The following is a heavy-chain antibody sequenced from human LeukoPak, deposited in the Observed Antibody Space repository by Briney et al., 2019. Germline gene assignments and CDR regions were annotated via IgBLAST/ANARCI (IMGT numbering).Heavy chain of an antibody. J-gene: IGHJ5*02. CDR2: VSGYNGNT. D-gene: IGHD1-26*01. V-gene: IGHV1-18*01. CDR3: ARGWELHP. Sequence: ASVRVSCKATGYMFTSYVISWVRQAPGRGLEWMGWVSGYNGNTDYAQSLKGRVTMTTDTSTNTAYFDLGSLTSDDTAIYYCARGWELHPWGQGTLVTVSS. CDR1: GYMFTSYV.